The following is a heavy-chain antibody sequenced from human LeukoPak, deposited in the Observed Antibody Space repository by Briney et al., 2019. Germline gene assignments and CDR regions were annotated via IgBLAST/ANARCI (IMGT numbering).Heavy chain of an antibody. CDR1: GFTFSSYS. V-gene: IGHV3-48*04. CDR2: ISSSGSTI. CDR3: AREMVTTDAFDI. J-gene: IGHJ3*02. D-gene: IGHD5-18*01. Sequence: GGSLRLSCAASGFTFSSYSMSWIRQAPGKGLEWVSYISSSGSTIYYADSVKGRFTISRDNAKNSLYLQMNSLRAEDTAVYYCAREMVTTDAFDIWGQGTMVTVSS.